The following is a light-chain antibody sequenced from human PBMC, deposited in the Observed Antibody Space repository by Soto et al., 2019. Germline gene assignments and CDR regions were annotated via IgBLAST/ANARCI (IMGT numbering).Light chain of an antibody. CDR3: SSYAGSKTL. V-gene: IGLV2-8*01. Sequence: QSALTQPPSASGSPGQSVTISCTGTSSDVGNYNYVSWYQQHPGKAPKLMIYEVTKRPSGVPVRFSGSKSGNTASLTVSGLQAEDEADYYCSSYAGSKTLFGGGTKVTVL. CDR1: SSDVGNYNY. CDR2: EVT. J-gene: IGLJ3*02.